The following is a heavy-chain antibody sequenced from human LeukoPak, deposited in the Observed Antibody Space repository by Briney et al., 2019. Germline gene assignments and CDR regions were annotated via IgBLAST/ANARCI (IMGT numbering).Heavy chain of an antibody. D-gene: IGHD2-15*01. CDR1: GYTFTSLG. J-gene: IGHJ3*02. CDR3: AGPPYTQGPDAFDI. V-gene: IGHV1-2*02. Sequence: GASVKVSCKASGYTFTSLGISWVRQAPGQGLEWMGWINPNSGGTNYAQKFQGRVTMTRDTSISTAYMELSRLRSDDTAVYYCAGPPYTQGPDAFDIWGQGAMVTVSS. CDR2: INPNSGGT.